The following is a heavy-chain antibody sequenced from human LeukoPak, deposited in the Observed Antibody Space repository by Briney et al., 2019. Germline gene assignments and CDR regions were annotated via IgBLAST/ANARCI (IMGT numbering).Heavy chain of an antibody. CDR1: GFTFDDYA. Sequence: GGSLRLSCAASGFTFDDYAMHWVRQAPGKGLEWVSLISGDGGSTYYADSVKGRFTISRDNSKNSLYLQMNSLRTEDTAFYYCAKDMWRFGELDYDYWGQGTLVSVSS. J-gene: IGHJ4*02. CDR2: ISGDGGST. V-gene: IGHV3-43*02. CDR3: AKDMWRFGELDYDY. D-gene: IGHD3-10*01.